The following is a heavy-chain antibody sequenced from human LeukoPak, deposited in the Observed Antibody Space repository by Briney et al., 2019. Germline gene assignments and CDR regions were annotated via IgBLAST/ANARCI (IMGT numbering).Heavy chain of an antibody. J-gene: IGHJ5*02. Sequence: GGSLRLSCAASGFTVSSNYMSWVRQAPGKGLEWVSAISGSGGSTYYADSVKGRFTISRDNSKNTLYLQMNSLRAEDTAVYYCAKLRFLEWFHSWFDPWGQGTLVTVSS. V-gene: IGHV3-23*01. CDR3: AKLRFLEWFHSWFDP. CDR2: ISGSGGST. CDR1: GFTVSSNY. D-gene: IGHD3-3*01.